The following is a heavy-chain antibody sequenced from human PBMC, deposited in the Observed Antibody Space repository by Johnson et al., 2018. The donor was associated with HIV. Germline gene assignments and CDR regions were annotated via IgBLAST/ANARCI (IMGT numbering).Heavy chain of an antibody. V-gene: IGHV3-7*03. J-gene: IGHJ3*02. CDR2: IKHDGSDK. Sequence: MLLVESGGGVVQPGGSLRLSCAASGFTFSTYWMSWVRQAPGKGLEWVANIKHDGSDKYYVGSVTGRFTISRDNAKSSLYLQMNTLRAEDTAVYYCAREAGAFDIWGQGTTVTVSP. CDR3: AREAGAFDI. CDR1: GFTFSTYW.